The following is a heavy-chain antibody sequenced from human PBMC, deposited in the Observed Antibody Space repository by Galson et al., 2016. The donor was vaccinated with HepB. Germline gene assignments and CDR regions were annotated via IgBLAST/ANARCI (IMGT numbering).Heavy chain of an antibody. Sequence: ETLSLTCTVSGDSISSNTYYWGWIRQPPGRGLEWIGTIYYSGNTYYNPSLKSRVTISVDTSKNPFSLKLNSVTAADTAVYYCAGPGFGLILYGFDPWGQGTLVTVSS. CDR1: GDSISSNTYY. CDR3: AGPGFGLILYGFDP. J-gene: IGHJ5*02. V-gene: IGHV4-39*01. D-gene: IGHD2-8*01. CDR2: IYYSGNT.